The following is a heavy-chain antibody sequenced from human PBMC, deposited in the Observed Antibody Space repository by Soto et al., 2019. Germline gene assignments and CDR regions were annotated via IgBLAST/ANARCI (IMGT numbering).Heavy chain of an antibody. D-gene: IGHD4-4*01. V-gene: IGHV3-20*04. CDR2: INWNGGST. CDR3: ARDQAMTTVTYPHFDY. Sequence: GGSLRLSCAASGFTFDDYGMSWVRQAPGKGLEWVSGINWNGGSTGYADSVKGRFTISRDNAKNSLYLQMNSLRAEDTALYYCARDQAMTTVTYPHFDYWGQGTLVTVSS. CDR1: GFTFDDYG. J-gene: IGHJ4*02.